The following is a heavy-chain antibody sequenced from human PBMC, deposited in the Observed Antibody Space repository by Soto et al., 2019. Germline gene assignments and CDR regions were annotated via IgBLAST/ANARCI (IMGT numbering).Heavy chain of an antibody. V-gene: IGHV3-64D*06. CDR3: VKEGYTRSDWYGQFDY. D-gene: IGHD6-19*01. J-gene: IGHJ4*02. CDR2: ISSYGADT. Sequence: PGGSLRLSCSASGFTFNSYAMHWVRQAPGKGLEFVSAISSYGADTYYADSVKGRFAISRDNSKNTLYLQMSSLRAEDTALYYCVKEGYTRSDWYGQFDYWGQGALVTVSS. CDR1: GFTFNSYA.